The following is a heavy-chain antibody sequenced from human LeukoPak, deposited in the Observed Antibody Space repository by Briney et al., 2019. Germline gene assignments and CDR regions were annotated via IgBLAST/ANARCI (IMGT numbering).Heavy chain of an antibody. V-gene: IGHV4-39*01. J-gene: IGHJ4*02. CDR3: ARHDYGGNY. Sequence: SETLSLTCTVSGGSISSRSYYWGWIRQPPGKGLEWIGSIYYSGSTYYNPSLKSRVTISVDTSKNQFSLKLSSVTAADTAVYYCARHDYGGNYWGQGTLVTVSS. CDR1: GGSISSRSYY. D-gene: IGHD4-23*01. CDR2: IYYSGST.